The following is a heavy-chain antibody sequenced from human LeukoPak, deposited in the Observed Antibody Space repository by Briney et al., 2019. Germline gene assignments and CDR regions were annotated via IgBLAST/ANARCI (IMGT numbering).Heavy chain of an antibody. D-gene: IGHD2-21*02. CDR3: ARGEAYCGGDCPPLDY. Sequence: ASVNVSCKASGYTFTSYGISWVRQAPGQGLAWMGWVSAYNCNTSYAQKLQGRVTMTTDTSTSTAYMELRSLRSDDTAVYYCARGEAYCGGDCPPLDYWGQGTLVTVSS. CDR2: VSAYNCNT. CDR1: GYTFTSYG. V-gene: IGHV1-18*01. J-gene: IGHJ4*02.